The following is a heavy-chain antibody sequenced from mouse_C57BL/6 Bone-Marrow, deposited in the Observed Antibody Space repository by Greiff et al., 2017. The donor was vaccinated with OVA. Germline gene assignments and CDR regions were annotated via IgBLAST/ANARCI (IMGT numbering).Heavy chain of an antibody. CDR2: IDPEDGET. V-gene: IGHV14-2*01. J-gene: IGHJ1*03. CDR1: GFNIKDYY. Sequence: EVKLMESGAELVKPGASVKLSCTASGFNIKDYYMHWVKQRTEQGLEWIGRIDPEDGETKYAPKFQGKATITADTSSNTAYLQLSSLTSEDTAVYYCAFITTVVGGYFDVWGTGTTVTVSS. D-gene: IGHD1-1*01. CDR3: AFITTVVGGYFDV.